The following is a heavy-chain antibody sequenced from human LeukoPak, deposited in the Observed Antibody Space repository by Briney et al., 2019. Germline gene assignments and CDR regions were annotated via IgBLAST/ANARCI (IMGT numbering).Heavy chain of an antibody. D-gene: IGHD2-15*01. CDR2: ISAYNGNT. Sequence: GASVKVSCKASGYTFTSYGIRWVRQAPGQGLEWMGWISAYNGNTNYAQKLEGRVTMTTDTSTSTAYMELRSLRSDDTAVYYCARDRPAHYCSGGSCYSDAPFDPWGQGTLVTVSS. V-gene: IGHV1-18*01. CDR3: ARDRPAHYCSGGSCYSDAPFDP. CDR1: GYTFTSYG. J-gene: IGHJ5*02.